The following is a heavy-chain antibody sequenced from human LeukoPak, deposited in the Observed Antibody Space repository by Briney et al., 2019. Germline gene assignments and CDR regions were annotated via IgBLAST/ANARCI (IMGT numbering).Heavy chain of an antibody. CDR3: ASTEYYYDSSGYNY. Sequence: PGGSLRLSCAASGFTFSSYSMNWVRQAPGKGLEWVSSISSSSSYIYYADSVKGRFTISRDNAKNSLYLQMDRLRAENTAVYYCASTEYYYDSSGYNYWGQGTLVTVSS. V-gene: IGHV3-21*01. J-gene: IGHJ4*02. CDR1: GFTFSSYS. D-gene: IGHD3-22*01. CDR2: ISSSSSYI.